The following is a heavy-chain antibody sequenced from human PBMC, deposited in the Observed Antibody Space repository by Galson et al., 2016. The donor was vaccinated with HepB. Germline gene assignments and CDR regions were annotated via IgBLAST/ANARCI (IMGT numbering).Heavy chain of an antibody. D-gene: IGHD3-3*01. CDR3: AKDLGFLEWLFFDSYYYYGMDV. Sequence: SLRLSCAASGFTFSSYAMSWVRQAPGKGLEWVSAISGSGGSTYYADSVKGRFNISRDNSKNTLYLQMNSLRAEDADVYYCAKDLGFLEWLFFDSYYYYGMDVWGQGTTVTVSS. J-gene: IGHJ6*02. CDR1: GFTFSSYA. CDR2: ISGSGGST. V-gene: IGHV3-23*01.